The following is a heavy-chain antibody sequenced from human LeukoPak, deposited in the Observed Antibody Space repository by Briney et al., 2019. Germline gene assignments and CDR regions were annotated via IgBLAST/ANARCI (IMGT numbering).Heavy chain of an antibody. CDR2: IYSGGST. D-gene: IGHD3-10*01. CDR3: ARESVRYYARFDP. CDR1: GFTVSSNY. J-gene: IGHJ5*02. Sequence: GGSLRLSCAASGFTVSSNYMSWVRQAPGKGLEWVSVIYSGGSTYYADSVKGRFTISRDNSKNTLYLQMNSLRAEDTAVYYCARESVRYYARFDPWGQGTLVTVSS. V-gene: IGHV3-53*01.